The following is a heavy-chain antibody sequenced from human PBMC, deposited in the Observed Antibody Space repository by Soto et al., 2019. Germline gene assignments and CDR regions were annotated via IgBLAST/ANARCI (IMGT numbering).Heavy chain of an antibody. J-gene: IGHJ6*02. Sequence: GGSLRLSCAASGFTFSNAWMNWVRQAPGKGLEWVGRIKSKTDGGTTDYAAPVKGRFTISRDDSKNTLYLQMNSLKTEDTAVYYCTTTQTYGDYVHYYYGMDVWGQGTTVTVSS. CDR2: IKSKTDGGTT. CDR1: GFTFSNAW. D-gene: IGHD4-17*01. V-gene: IGHV3-15*07. CDR3: TTTQTYGDYVHYYYGMDV.